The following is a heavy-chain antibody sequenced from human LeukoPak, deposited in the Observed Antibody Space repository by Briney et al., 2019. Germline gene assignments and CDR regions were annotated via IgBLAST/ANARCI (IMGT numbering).Heavy chain of an antibody. CDR3: ARDYGVYYYNMDV. J-gene: IGHJ6*03. Sequence: ASVKVSCKASGYTFTGYYMHWVRQAPGQGLEWMGWINPNSGGTNYAQKFQGRVTMTRDTSISTAYMELSRLRSDDTAVYYCARDYGVYYYNMDVWGKGTTVTVSS. CDR2: INPNSGGT. D-gene: IGHD4-17*01. V-gene: IGHV1-2*02. CDR1: GYTFTGYY.